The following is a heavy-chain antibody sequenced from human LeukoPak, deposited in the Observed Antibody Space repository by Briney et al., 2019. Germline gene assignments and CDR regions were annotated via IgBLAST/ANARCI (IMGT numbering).Heavy chain of an antibody. V-gene: IGHV3-53*05. CDR2: IYSGGST. J-gene: IGHJ5*02. CDR3: ARNWFDP. Sequence: GGSLRLSCVASGFTFSGYWMTWVRQAPGKGLEWVSVIYSGGSTYYADSVKGRFTISRDKSKNTVYLQMNSLRFEDTAMYYCARNWFDPWGQGTLVTVSS. CDR1: GFTFSGYW.